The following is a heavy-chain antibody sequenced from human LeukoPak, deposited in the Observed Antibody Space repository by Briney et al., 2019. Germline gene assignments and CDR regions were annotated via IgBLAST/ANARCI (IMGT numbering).Heavy chain of an antibody. CDR3: VKRGMAAGDYYFDY. V-gene: IGHV3-23*01. CDR1: RFTFSSYV. J-gene: IGHJ4*02. Sequence: GGSLRLSCAASRFTFSSYVMSWVRQAPGKGLECVSAISGGGGNTYYADSVKGRFTISRDNSKNTLYLQMNSLRVADTAVYYCVKRGMAAGDYYFDYWGQGTLVTVSS. D-gene: IGHD6-13*01. CDR2: ISGGGGNT.